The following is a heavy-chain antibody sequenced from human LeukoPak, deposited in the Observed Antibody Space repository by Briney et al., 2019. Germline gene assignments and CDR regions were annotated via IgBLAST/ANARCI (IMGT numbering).Heavy chain of an antibody. CDR2: IYYSGST. V-gene: IGHV4-39*01. J-gene: IGHJ4*02. CDR1: GGSISSSSYY. D-gene: IGHD6-13*01. Sequence: SETLSLTCTVSGGSISSSSYYWGWIRQPPGKGLEWIGSIYYSGSTYYNPSLKSRATISVDTSKNQFSLKLSSVTAADTAVYYCAINPGGIAAAGTEWGQGTLVTVSS. CDR3: AINPGGIAAAGTE.